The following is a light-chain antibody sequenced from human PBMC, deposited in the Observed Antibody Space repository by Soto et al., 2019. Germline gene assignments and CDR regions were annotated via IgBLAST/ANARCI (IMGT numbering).Light chain of an antibody. V-gene: IGKV1-5*01. J-gene: IGKJ3*01. Sequence: DIQMTQSPSTLSASVGDSVTITCRASEDGSRYLAWNQQKPGKAPKLLIYDASTLESGVPSRFSCSGSETEFTLTISRQQPDHFAIYYCQQYNSFSPVSFGPGTRVDVK. CDR3: QQYNSFSPVS. CDR1: EDGSRY. CDR2: DAS.